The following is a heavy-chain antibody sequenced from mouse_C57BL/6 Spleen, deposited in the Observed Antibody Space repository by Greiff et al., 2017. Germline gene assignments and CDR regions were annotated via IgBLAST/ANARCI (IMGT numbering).Heavy chain of an antibody. CDR3: ARARLYGNLYDYAMDY. D-gene: IGHD2-1*01. CDR1: GYAFSSSW. Sequence: QVQLKQSGPELVKPGASVKISCKASGYAFSSSWMNWVKQRPGKGLEWIGRIYPGDGDTNYNGKFKGKATLTADKSSSTAYMQLSSLTSEDSAVYFCARARLYGNLYDYAMDYWGQGTSVTVSS. J-gene: IGHJ4*01. V-gene: IGHV1-82*01. CDR2: IYPGDGDT.